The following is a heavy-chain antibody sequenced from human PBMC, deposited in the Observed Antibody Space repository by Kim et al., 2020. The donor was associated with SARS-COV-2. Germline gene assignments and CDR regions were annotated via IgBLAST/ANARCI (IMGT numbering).Heavy chain of an antibody. CDR3: VSLPRGAAGTYGLDV. V-gene: IGHV7-4-1*02. D-gene: IGHD2-15*01. CDR2: ITTNTGNP. J-gene: IGHJ6*02. Sequence: ASVKVSCKTSGYTFTNYAMNWVRQAPGQGLEWMGWITTNTGNPTYAPGFTGRFVFSLDTSVSTAYLQISSLKAEDTAVYYCVSLPRGAAGTYGLDVWGQGTTITVSS. CDR1: GYTFTNYA.